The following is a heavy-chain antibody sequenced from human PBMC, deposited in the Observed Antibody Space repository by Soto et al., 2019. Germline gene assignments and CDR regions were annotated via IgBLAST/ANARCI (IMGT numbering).Heavy chain of an antibody. CDR1: GYTFTGYY. Sequence: ASVKVSCKASGYTFTGYYMHWVRQAPGQGLEWMGWLNPNSGGTKYPQKFQGRVTMTRDTSITTVYMSLTGLKSDDTAVYYCARDLAKGGGSAGFDYRGQGTLVTVSS. J-gene: IGHJ4*02. V-gene: IGHV1-2*02. CDR2: LNPNSGGT. D-gene: IGHD2-15*01. CDR3: ARDLAKGGGSAGFDY.